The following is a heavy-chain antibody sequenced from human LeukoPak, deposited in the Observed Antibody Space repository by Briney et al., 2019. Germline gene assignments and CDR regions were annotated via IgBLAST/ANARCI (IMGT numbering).Heavy chain of an antibody. CDR2: IYYSGRT. CDR1: GGSISSYY. V-gene: IGHV4-59*01. CDR3: ARDQSGIYYIY. Sequence: SETLSLTCTVSGGSISSYYWTWIRQPPGKALEWIGYIYYSGRTSYNPSLKSRVTMSVDTSKNQFSLKLSSVTAADTAVYYCARDQSGIYYIYWGQGTLVTVSS. J-gene: IGHJ4*02. D-gene: IGHD1-26*01.